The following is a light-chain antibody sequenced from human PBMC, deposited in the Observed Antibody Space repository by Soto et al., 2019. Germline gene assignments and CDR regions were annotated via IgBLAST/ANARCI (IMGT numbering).Light chain of an antibody. CDR3: QQSYIAPWT. V-gene: IGKV1-39*01. J-gene: IGKJ1*01. CDR1: QTISGF. CDR2: AAS. Sequence: DIQMTQSPSSLSASGGDRVAITCRASQTISGFLNWYQQKPGEAPKLLIYAASTLQSGVPSRFSGGGSGTDFTLTISSLLPEDFATYYCQQSYIAPWTFGQGTKVDIK.